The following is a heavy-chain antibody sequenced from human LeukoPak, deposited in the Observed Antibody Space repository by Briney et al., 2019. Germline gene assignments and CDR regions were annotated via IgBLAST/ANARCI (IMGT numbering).Heavy chain of an antibody. J-gene: IGHJ4*02. V-gene: IGHV3-30-3*01. CDR1: GFTFSSYA. Sequence: GGSLRLSCAASGFTFSSYAMHWVRQAPGKGLEWVAVISYDGSNKYYADSVKGRFTISRDNSKNTLYLQMNSLRAEDTAVYYCARDKNRYFDYWGQGTLVTVSS. CDR3: ARDKNRYFDY. CDR2: ISYDGSNK. D-gene: IGHD1-14*01.